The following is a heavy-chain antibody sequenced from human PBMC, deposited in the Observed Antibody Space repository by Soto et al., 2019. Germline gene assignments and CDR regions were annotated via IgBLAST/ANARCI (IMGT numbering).Heavy chain of an antibody. V-gene: IGHV4-59*01. CDR3: ARVLGTAGKRYFDY. Sequence: QVQLQESGPRLVKPSETLSLTCTVSGGSMIAYYWNWMRQPPGKGLQWIGYTYYSWSTTYNPSLKSRVTISVDSSKDQFSLKLDSVTPADTAVYYCARVLGTAGKRYFDYWGPGTLVTVSS. J-gene: IGHJ4*02. CDR2: TYYSWST. CDR1: GGSMIAYY. D-gene: IGHD6-13*01.